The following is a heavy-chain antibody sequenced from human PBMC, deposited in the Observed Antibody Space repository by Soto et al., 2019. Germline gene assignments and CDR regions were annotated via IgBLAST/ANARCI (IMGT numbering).Heavy chain of an antibody. CDR2: IDWDDDK. CDR1: GFSLSTSGMR. CDR3: ARINTRRRRPYYCDY. V-gene: IGHV2-70*04. D-gene: IGHD2-2*01. J-gene: IGHJ4*02. Sequence: SGPTLVNPTQTLTLTCTLSGFSLSTSGMRVSWIRQPPGKALEWLARIDWDDDKFYSTSLKTRLTISKDTSKNQVVLTMTNMDPVDTATYYGARINTRRRRPYYCDYCGQGSLVTVPS.